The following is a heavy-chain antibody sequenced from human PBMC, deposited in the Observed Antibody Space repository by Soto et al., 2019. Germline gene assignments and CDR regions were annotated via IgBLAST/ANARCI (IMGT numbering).Heavy chain of an antibody. D-gene: IGHD3-10*01. CDR1: GFTFSSYA. CDR2: INTRGTRT. J-gene: IGHJ4*02. V-gene: IGHV3-23*01. Sequence: EVQLLESGGGLEQPGGSLRLSCEASGFTFSSYAMSWVRQAPGKGLEWVSGINTRGTRTYYADSVKGRFTVSRDNSKNTLYLQMNSLRAEDTAVYYCAKDVFHDPDNYRNYFDSWGQGTLVTVSS. CDR3: AKDVFHDPDNYRNYFDS.